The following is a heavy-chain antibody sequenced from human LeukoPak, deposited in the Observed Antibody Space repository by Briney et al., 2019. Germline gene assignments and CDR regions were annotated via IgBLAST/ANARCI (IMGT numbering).Heavy chain of an antibody. CDR1: GYTFTGYY. CDR2: INPNNGNT. Sequence: ASVKVSCKASGYTFTGYYMHWVRQAPGQGLEWMGWINPNNGNTNYAQKLQGRVTMTTDTSTSTAYMELRSLRSDDTAVYYCARGPYYYGSGTEGAFDIWGQGTMVTVSS. CDR3: ARGPYYYGSGTEGAFDI. J-gene: IGHJ3*02. V-gene: IGHV1-18*04. D-gene: IGHD3-10*01.